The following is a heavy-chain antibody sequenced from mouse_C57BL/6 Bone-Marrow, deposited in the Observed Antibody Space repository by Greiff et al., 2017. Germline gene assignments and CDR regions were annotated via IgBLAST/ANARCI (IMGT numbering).Heavy chain of an antibody. D-gene: IGHD1-1*01. J-gene: IGHJ2*01. CDR1: GYSFTDYN. CDR2: INPNYGTT. Sequence: EVKLVESGPELVKPGASVKISCKPSGYSFTDYNMNWVKPSNGKSLEWIGVINPNYGTTSYNQKFKGKATLTVDQSSSTAYMQLNSLTSEDSAVYYCARTVVVDYFDYWGQGTTLTVSS. V-gene: IGHV1-39*01. CDR3: ARTVVVDYFDY.